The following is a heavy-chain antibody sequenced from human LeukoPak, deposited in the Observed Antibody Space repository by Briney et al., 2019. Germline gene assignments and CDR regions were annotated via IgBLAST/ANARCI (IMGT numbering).Heavy chain of an antibody. CDR3: ARTSPRWGGMDV. D-gene: IGHD4-23*01. CDR1: GDSINNYY. CDR2: IYTSGST. V-gene: IGHV4-4*07. J-gene: IGHJ6*02. Sequence: PSETLSLTCTVSGDSINNYYGSGIRQPAGEGLEGIGRIYTSGSTNYNPSLKSRVTMSVDTSKNQFSLKLTSVTAADTAVYDCARTSPRWGGMDVWGQGATVTVSS.